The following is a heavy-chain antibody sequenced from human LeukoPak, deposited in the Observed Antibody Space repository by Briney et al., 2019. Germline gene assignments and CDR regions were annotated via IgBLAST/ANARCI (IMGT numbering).Heavy chain of an antibody. D-gene: IGHD3-22*01. V-gene: IGHV4-39*01. CDR3: ARHVVHDSGPLNWFDP. CDR1: GGSLSSSSYY. CDR2: IYYSGST. J-gene: IGHJ5*02. Sequence: SETLSLTCTVSGGSLSSSSYYWGWIRQPPGEGLEWVGSIYYSGSTYYNPSLKSRVNISVDTSKTHFSLKLSSVTAADTAVYYCARHVVHDSGPLNWFDPWGQGTLVTASS.